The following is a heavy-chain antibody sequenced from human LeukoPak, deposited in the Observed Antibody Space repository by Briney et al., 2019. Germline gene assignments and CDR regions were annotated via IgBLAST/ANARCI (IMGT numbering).Heavy chain of an antibody. Sequence: SETLSLTCIVSGGSISSYYWNWVRQPAGKGLEWIGRIYTSGSTNYNPSLESRVTMSVDTSKNQFSLKLSSVTAADTALYYCATLRGYSYGHDAFDIWGQGTMVTVSS. CDR3: ATLRGYSYGHDAFDI. CDR1: GGSISSYY. CDR2: IYTSGST. J-gene: IGHJ3*02. D-gene: IGHD5-18*01. V-gene: IGHV4-4*07.